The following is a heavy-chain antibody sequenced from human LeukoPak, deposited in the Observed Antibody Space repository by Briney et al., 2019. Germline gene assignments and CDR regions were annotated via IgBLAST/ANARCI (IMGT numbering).Heavy chain of an antibody. V-gene: IGHV1-18*01. J-gene: IGHJ6*03. CDR3: ARDRGSLPYYYYYYYMDV. D-gene: IGHD5-24*01. CDR2: ISAYNGNT. CDR1: GYTFTSYG. Sequence: ASVKVSCKASGYTFTSYGISWVRQAPGQGLEWMGWISAYNGNTNYAQKLPGRVTMNTDTSTSTAYMELRSLRSDDTAVYYCARDRGSLPYYYYYYYMDVWGKGTTVTVSS.